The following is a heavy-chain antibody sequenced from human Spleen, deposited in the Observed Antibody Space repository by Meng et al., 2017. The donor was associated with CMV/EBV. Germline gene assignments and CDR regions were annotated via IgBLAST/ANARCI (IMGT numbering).Heavy chain of an antibody. CDR2: IYYSGST. CDR1: GGSISSSGYY. D-gene: IGHD3-10*01. CDR3: ARDRGNWFDP. J-gene: IGHJ5*02. V-gene: IGHV4-39*07. Sequence: LTCTVSGGSISSSGYYWGWIRQPPGKGLEWIGSIYYSGSTYYNPSLKSRVTISVDTSKNQFSLKLSSVTAADTAVYYCARDRGNWFDPWGQGTLVTVSS.